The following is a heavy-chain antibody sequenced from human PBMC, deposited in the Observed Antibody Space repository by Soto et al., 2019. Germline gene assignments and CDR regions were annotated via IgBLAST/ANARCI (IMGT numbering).Heavy chain of an antibody. CDR2: IYPGDSDT. V-gene: IGHV5-51*01. Sequence: GESLKISCKGSGYTFTDYWIGWVRQLPGKGLEWMGIIYPGDSDTRYSPSFQGHVTITVDKSTNTAYLQWNTLRASDTAMYYCARHISTFRYYHYAMDVWGQGTTVTVS. CDR3: ARHISTFRYYHYAMDV. D-gene: IGHD2-2*01. CDR1: GYTFTDYW. J-gene: IGHJ6*02.